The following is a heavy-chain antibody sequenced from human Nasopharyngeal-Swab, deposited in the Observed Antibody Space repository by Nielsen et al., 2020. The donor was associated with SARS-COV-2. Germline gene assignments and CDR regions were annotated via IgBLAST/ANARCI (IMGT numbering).Heavy chain of an antibody. CDR1: GFTVSSNY. D-gene: IGHD2/OR15-2a*01. J-gene: IGHJ6*03. CDR2: IYSGGST. CDR3: GTTPAGTYYYYMDV. Sequence: GESLKISCAASGFTVSSNYMSWVRQAPGKGLEWVPVIYSGGSTYYADSVKGRFTISRDNSKNTLYLQMNSLRAEDTAVYYSGTTPAGTYYYYMDVWGKGTTVTVSS. V-gene: IGHV3-66*01.